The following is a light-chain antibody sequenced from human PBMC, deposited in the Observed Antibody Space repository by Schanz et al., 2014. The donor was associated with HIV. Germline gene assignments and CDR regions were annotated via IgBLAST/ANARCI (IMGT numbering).Light chain of an antibody. CDR2: EVS. Sequence: QSALTQPPSASGSPGQSVTISCTGTSSDVGGYKYVSWYQQHPGKAPKLLIYEVSKRPLGVPDRFSGSKSGNTASLTVSRLQAEDEADYYCTSYAGTNNLWVFGGGTKLIVL. V-gene: IGLV2-8*01. CDR1: SSDVGGYKY. CDR3: TSYAGTNNLWV. J-gene: IGLJ3*02.